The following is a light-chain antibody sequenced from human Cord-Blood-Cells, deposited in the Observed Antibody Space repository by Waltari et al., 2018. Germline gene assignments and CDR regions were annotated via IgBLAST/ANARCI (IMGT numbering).Light chain of an antibody. V-gene: IGLV6-57*01. CDR3: QSYDSSNQV. CDR2: EDN. J-gene: IGLJ3*02. CDR1: SGXISSNH. Sequence: NFMLTQPHSVSESLGKTVXIXXTXXSGXISSNHMPWYQQRPGSSPTTVIYEDNQRPSGVPDRFSGSIDSSSNSASLTISGLKTEDEADYYCQSYDSSNQVFGGGTKLTVL.